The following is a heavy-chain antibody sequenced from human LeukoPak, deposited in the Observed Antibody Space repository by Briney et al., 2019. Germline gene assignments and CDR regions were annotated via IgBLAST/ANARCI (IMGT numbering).Heavy chain of an antibody. CDR2: INPNSGGT. CDR3: ARVILGYYGSGSYDY. D-gene: IGHD3-10*01. Sequence: ASVKVSCTASGYTFTGYYMHWVRQAPRQGLEWMGRINPNSGGTNYSQNFQGRGTMTRDTSIRTAYMELSMLRSDEAAVYYCARVILGYYGSGSYDYWGQGTLVTVSS. CDR1: GYTFTGYY. J-gene: IGHJ4*02. V-gene: IGHV1-2*06.